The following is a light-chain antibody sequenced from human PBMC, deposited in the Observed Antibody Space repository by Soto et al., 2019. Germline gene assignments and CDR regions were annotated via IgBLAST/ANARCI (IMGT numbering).Light chain of an antibody. V-gene: IGLV2-14*01. J-gene: IGLJ1*01. Sequence: QSALTQPASVSGSPGQSVSISCTGTNSDVGAYNYVSWYQHHPGEAPKIIIYDVSDRSSGVSNRFSGSKSGNTASLTISGLQAEDEADYYCSSYTATRTYVFGTGTKVTVL. CDR3: SSYTATRTYV. CDR1: NSDVGAYNY. CDR2: DVS.